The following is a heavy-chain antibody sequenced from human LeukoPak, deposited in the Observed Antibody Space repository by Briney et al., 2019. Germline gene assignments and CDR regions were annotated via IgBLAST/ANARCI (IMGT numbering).Heavy chain of an antibody. J-gene: IGHJ3*01. CDR1: GFTFSSYW. V-gene: IGHV3-7*01. Sequence: GGSLRLSCAASGFTFSSYWMSWVRQAPGKGLEWVANIKQDESKKNYVDSVNGRFTISRDNAKNSLYLQMNSLRAEDTAMYYCARDLNLYSSGWYDAFDLWGQGTMVTVSS. CDR3: ARDLNLYSSGWYDAFDL. D-gene: IGHD6-19*01. CDR2: IKQDESKK.